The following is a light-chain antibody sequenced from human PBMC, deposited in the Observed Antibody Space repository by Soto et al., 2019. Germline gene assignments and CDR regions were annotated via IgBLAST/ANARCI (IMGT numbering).Light chain of an antibody. CDR1: QGISRY. CDR2: VAS. CDR3: QQLNSYPIT. J-gene: IGKJ5*01. V-gene: IGKV1-9*01. Sequence: IQLTQSPSFLSASVGDRVTITCLASQGISRYLAWYQQKPGKAPKLLIYVASTLQSGVPSRFSGSGSGTEFTLTIRSLQPEEFATYYCQQLNSYPITFGQGTRREIK.